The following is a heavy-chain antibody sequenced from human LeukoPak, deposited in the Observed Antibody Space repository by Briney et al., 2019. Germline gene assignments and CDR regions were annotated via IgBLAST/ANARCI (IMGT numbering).Heavy chain of an antibody. CDR2: IIPIFGTA. CDR3: ASPERVEPVRYYYMDV. CDR1: GGTFSSYA. D-gene: IGHD1-14*01. Sequence: GSSVKVSCKASGGTFSSYAISWVRQAPGQGLEWMGGIIPIFGTANYAQKFQGRVTITADESTSTAYMELSSLRSEDTAVYYCASPERVEPVRYYYMDVWGKGTTVTVSS. V-gene: IGHV1-69*01. J-gene: IGHJ6*03.